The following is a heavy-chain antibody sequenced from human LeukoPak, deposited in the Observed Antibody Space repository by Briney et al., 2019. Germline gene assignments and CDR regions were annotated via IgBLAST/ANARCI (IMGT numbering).Heavy chain of an antibody. J-gene: IGHJ4*02. CDR3: ARNAEVGSSFDY. V-gene: IGHV3-21*01. Sequence: GGSLRLSCAASGFTFSSSSMIWVRQAPGKGLEWVSSISTSGDYKYYADSVKGRFTISRDNAKNSLYLQMNSLRAEDTAVYYCARNAEVGSSFDYWGQGTLVTVSS. D-gene: IGHD3-10*01. CDR1: GFTFSSSS. CDR2: ISTSGDYK.